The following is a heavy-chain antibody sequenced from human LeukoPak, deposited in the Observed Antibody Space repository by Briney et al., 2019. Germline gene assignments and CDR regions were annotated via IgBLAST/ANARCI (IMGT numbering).Heavy chain of an antibody. J-gene: IGHJ4*02. CDR3: AREDYYDSSGYSV. D-gene: IGHD3-22*01. Sequence: GGSLRLSCAASGFTFSSYWMHWVRQAPGKGLVWVSRINTDGSSTSYADSVKGRFTISRDNTKNTLYLQMNSLRAEDTAVYYCAREDYYDSSGYSVWGQGTLVTDSS. V-gene: IGHV3-74*01. CDR1: GFTFSSYW. CDR2: INTDGSST.